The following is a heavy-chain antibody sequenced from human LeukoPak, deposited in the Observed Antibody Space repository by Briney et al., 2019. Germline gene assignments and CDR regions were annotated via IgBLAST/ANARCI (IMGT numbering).Heavy chain of an antibody. V-gene: IGHV3-23*01. J-gene: IGHJ4*02. CDR3: AKDHDIAARVSIFDY. CDR1: GFTFSSYA. Sequence: GGSLRLSCAASGFTFSSYAMSWVRQAPGKGLEWVSAIGGSGGSTYYADSVKCRFIISRDNSKNTLYLQMNSLRAEDAAVYYCAKDHDIAARVSIFDYWGQGTLVTVSS. D-gene: IGHD6-6*01. CDR2: IGGSGGST.